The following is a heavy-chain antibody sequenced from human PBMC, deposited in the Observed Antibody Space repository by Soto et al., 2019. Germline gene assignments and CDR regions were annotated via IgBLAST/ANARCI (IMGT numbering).Heavy chain of an antibody. CDR3: ASGGYDSGEFDY. CDR1: GGSISSGDYY. D-gene: IGHD5-12*01. J-gene: IGHJ4*02. Sequence: SETLSLTCTVSGGSISSGDYYWSWIRQPPWKGLEWIGYIYYSGSTNYNPSLKSRVTISVDTSKNQFSLKLSSVTAADTAVYYCASGGYDSGEFDYWGQGTLVTVSS. CDR2: IYYSGST. V-gene: IGHV4-30-4*01.